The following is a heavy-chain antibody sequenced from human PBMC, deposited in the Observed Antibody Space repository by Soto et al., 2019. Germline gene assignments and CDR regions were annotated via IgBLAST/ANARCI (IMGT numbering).Heavy chain of an antibody. D-gene: IGHD2-2*01. CDR1: GFTFSSYA. CDR3: AKIGVVVPAAQYYYYYYMDV. CDR2: ISGSGGST. V-gene: IGHV3-23*01. Sequence: GGSLRLSCAASGFTFSSYAMSWVRQAPGKGLEWVSAISGSGGSTYYADSVKGRFTISRDNSKNTLYLQMNSLRAEDTAVYYCAKIGVVVPAAQYYYYYYMDVWGKGTTVTVSS. J-gene: IGHJ6*03.